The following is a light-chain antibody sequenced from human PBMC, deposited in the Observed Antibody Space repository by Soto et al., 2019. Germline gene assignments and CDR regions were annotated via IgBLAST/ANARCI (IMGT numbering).Light chain of an antibody. CDR2: DVS. CDR1: SSDVGGYNY. CDR3: CSYAGSYTFVV. Sequence: QSALTQPRSVSGSPGQSVTISCTGTSSDVGGYNYVSWYQHHPGIAPKLMVFDVSKRPSGVPDRFSGSKSGNTASLTISGLQAEDEADYYCCSYAGSYTFVVFGGGTQLTVL. J-gene: IGLJ2*01. V-gene: IGLV2-11*01.